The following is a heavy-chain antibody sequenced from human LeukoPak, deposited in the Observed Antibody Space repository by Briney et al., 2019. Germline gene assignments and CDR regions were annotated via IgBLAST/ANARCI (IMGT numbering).Heavy chain of an antibody. J-gene: IGHJ4*02. CDR1: GFTVSSNY. V-gene: IGHV3-66*01. D-gene: IGHD3-22*01. CDR3: ARVGYYDSNVDY. CDR2: IYSGGST. Sequence: GGSLRLSCAASGFTVSSNYMSWVRQAPGKGLEWVSVIYSGGSTYYADSVKGRFTISRDNSKNTLYLQMNSLRAEDTAVYYCARVGYYDSNVDYWGQGTLVTVSS.